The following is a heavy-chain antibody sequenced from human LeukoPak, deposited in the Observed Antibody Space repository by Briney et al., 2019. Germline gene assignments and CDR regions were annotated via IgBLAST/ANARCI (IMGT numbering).Heavy chain of an antibody. Sequence: SLRLSCTAPGFTLGDYAMSWVRPAPGKGLEWVGFIRSKAYGRTTEYAASVKGRFTISRDDSKSIAYLQMNSLKTEDTAVYYCTRGSGYDKHAWDYWGQGTLVTVSS. CDR1: GFTLGDYA. CDR3: TRGSGYDKHAWDY. J-gene: IGHJ4*02. D-gene: IGHD5-12*01. CDR2: IRSKAYGRTT. V-gene: IGHV3-49*04.